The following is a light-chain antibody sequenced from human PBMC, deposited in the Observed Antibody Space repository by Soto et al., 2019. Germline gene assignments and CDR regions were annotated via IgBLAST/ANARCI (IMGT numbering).Light chain of an antibody. Sequence: EIVLTQSPGTLSLSPGERATLSCRASQSVSSNYIAWYQQKPGQAPRLLIYGASSRATGIPDRFSGSGSGTDFTLTISRLEPEDFAVYYCQQYDSSPLTFGGGTKVEIK. CDR1: QSVSSNY. CDR2: GAS. V-gene: IGKV3-20*01. J-gene: IGKJ4*01. CDR3: QQYDSSPLT.